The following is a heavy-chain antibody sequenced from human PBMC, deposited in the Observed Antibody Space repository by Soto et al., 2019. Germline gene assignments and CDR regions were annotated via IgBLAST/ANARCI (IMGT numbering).Heavy chain of an antibody. Sequence: QVQLQESGPGLVKPSQTLSLTCTVSGGSISSGGYYWSWIRQHPGKGLEWIGYIYYSGSTYYKPSLKSRVTISVDTSKNQFSLKLSSVTAADTAVYYCARVVADSSGYYYADWYFDLWGRGTLVTVSS. CDR3: ARVVADSSGYYYADWYFDL. J-gene: IGHJ2*01. CDR1: GGSISSGGYY. V-gene: IGHV4-31*03. D-gene: IGHD3-22*01. CDR2: IYYSGST.